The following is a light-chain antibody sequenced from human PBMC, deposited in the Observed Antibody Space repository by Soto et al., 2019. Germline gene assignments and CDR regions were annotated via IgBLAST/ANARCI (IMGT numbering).Light chain of an antibody. J-gene: IGKJ4*01. CDR3: QQNNSYPLT. CDR1: QSISSW. CDR2: KAS. Sequence: DIQMTQSPSTLSASVGDRVTITCRASQSISSWLAWYQQKPGKAPKLLIYKASSIESGVPSRFSGSGSATEFTLSISSLQPDDFETYYCQQNNSYPLTFGGGTKVEIK. V-gene: IGKV1-5*03.